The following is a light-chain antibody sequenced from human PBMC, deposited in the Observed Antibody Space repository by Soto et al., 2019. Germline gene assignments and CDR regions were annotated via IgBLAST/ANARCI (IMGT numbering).Light chain of an antibody. V-gene: IGLV3-21*02. CDR2: DDS. Sequence: SYELTQPHSVSVAPGQTARVTCGGNNIGSKSVHWYQQKPGQAPVLVVYDDSDRPSGIAERVSGSNSGNTATLTISRVEAGDEADYYCQVWDSSGHFVFGTGTKVTVL. J-gene: IGLJ1*01. CDR3: QVWDSSGHFV. CDR1: NIGSKS.